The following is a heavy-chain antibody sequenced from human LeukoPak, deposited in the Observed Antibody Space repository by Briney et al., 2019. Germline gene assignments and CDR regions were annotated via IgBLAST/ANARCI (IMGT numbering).Heavy chain of an antibody. CDR3: ARPRGDTAMVN. V-gene: IGHV4-39*01. D-gene: IGHD5-18*01. CDR1: GGSISSSSYY. CDR2: IYYSGST. Sequence: SETLSLTCTISGGSISSSSYYWGWVRQPPGKGLEWIGSIYYSGSTYYNPSLKSRVTISVDTSKNQFSLKLSSVTAADTAVYYCARPRGDTAMVNWGQGTLVTVSS. J-gene: IGHJ4*02.